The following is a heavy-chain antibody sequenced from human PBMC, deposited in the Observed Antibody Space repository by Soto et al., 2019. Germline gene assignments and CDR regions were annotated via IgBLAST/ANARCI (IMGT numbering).Heavy chain of an antibody. CDR2: IYHSGST. Sequence: PSETLSLTCTVSGGSISSYYWSWIRQPPGKGLEWIGYIYHSGSTNYNPSLKSRVTISVDTSKNQFSLKLSSVTAADTAVYYCARRYCSSSSCYLDYWGQGTLVTVSS. CDR3: ARRYCSSSSCYLDY. V-gene: IGHV4-59*08. D-gene: IGHD2-15*01. J-gene: IGHJ4*02. CDR1: GGSISSYY.